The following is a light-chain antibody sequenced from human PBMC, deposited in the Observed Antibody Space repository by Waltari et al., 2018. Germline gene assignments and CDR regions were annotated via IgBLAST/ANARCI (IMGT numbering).Light chain of an antibody. CDR2: EVS. J-gene: IGLJ3*02. V-gene: IGLV2-8*01. Sequence: QSALTQPPSASGSPGLSVTIPSTGTTSDVGAYNFFSWHQHPPGKAPKLMIYEVSTRPSGVPDRFSGSKSGNPASLIVSGLQAEDEADYYCSSYTGSNNSLVFGGGTKLTVL. CDR1: TSDVGAYNF. CDR3: SSYTGSNNSLV.